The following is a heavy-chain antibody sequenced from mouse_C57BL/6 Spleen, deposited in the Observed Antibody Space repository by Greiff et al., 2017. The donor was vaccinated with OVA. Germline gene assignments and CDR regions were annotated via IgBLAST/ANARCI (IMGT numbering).Heavy chain of an antibody. D-gene: IGHD1-1*01. CDR2: IDPSDSYT. CDR3: ATDDYGSSYDVAY. V-gene: IGHV1-69*01. Sequence: QVQLQQPGAELVMPGASVKLSCKASGYTFTSYWMHWVKQRPGQGLEWIGEIDPSDSYTNYNQQFKGKSTLTVDKSSSTAYMQLSSLTSEDSAVYYCATDDYGSSYDVAYWGQGTLVTVSA. CDR1: GYTFTSYW. J-gene: IGHJ3*01.